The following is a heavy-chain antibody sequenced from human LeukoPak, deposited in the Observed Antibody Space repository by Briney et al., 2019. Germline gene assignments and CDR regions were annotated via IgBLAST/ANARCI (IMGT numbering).Heavy chain of an antibody. CDR2: IKSKTDGGTT. CDR3: TTDISGYYYGSGSYVVDY. J-gene: IGHJ4*02. Sequence: GSLRRYRAAPGFTFSNDWMNWVGQATGKGLKWVGRIKSKTDGGTTDYAAPVKGRFTISRDDSKNTLYLQMNSLKTEDTAVYYCTTDISGYYYGSGSYVVDYWGQGTLVTVSS. D-gene: IGHD3-10*01. CDR1: GFTFSNDW. V-gene: IGHV3-15*01.